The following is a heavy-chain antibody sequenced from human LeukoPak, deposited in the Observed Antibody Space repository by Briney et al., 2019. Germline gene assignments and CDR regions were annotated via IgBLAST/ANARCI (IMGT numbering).Heavy chain of an antibody. V-gene: IGHV3-74*01. J-gene: IGHJ5*01. Sequence: GGSLRLSCAASGFTFSDYWMHWVRQAPRKGLVWVSRINSDGSGTTYVDSVRGRFTISRDNAKNTLYLQVNSLRAEDTAVYYCARTEGTVAYDSWGQGTLVTVSS. CDR2: INSDGSGT. CDR3: ARTEGTVAYDS. D-gene: IGHD4-23*01. CDR1: GFTFSDYW.